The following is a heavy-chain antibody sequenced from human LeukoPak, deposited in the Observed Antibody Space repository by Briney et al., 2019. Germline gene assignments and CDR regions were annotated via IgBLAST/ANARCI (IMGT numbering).Heavy chain of an antibody. J-gene: IGHJ4*02. CDR3: ARSGPYSGSYSGASGDY. CDR1: GGSFSGYY. D-gene: IGHD1-26*01. V-gene: IGHV4-34*01. CDR2: INHSGST. Sequence: SETLSLTCAVYGGSFSGYYWSWLRQPPGKGLEWIGEINHSGSTNYNPSLKSRVTISVDTSKNQFSLKLSSVTAADTAVYYCARSGPYSGSYSGASGDYWGQGTLVTVSS.